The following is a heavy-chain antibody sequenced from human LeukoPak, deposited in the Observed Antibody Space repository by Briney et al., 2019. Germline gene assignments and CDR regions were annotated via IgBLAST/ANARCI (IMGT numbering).Heavy chain of an antibody. CDR2: ISGGGDNT. J-gene: IGHJ6*02. V-gene: IGHV3-23*01. CDR1: GFTFSSHA. CDR3: ARLFYYDSSGVYGMDV. Sequence: GGSLRLSCTASGFTFSSHAMTWVRQAPEKGLEWVSGISGGGDNTYYADSVKGRFTISRDTSKNTVYLQMNSLRAEDTAVYYCARLFYYDSSGVYGMDVWGQGTTVTVSS. D-gene: IGHD3-22*01.